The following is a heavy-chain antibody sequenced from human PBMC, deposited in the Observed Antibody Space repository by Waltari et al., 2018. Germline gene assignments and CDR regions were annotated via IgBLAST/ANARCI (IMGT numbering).Heavy chain of an antibody. D-gene: IGHD2-15*01. V-gene: IGHV3-20*04. Sequence: EVQLVESGGGVRRPGGSLRLSCAASGFNFDDHGMRWVRQAPGKGLGCVSSINWKGGSTCYADSVRGRFTISRDNAKNSLYLQMNSLRADDTALYYCAREKLMGEYIDYWGQGTLVTVSS. J-gene: IGHJ4*02. CDR3: AREKLMGEYIDY. CDR1: GFNFDDHG. CDR2: INWKGGST.